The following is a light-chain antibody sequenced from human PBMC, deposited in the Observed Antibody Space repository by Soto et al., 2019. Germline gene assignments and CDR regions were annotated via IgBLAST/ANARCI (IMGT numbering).Light chain of an antibody. CDR1: ESVSSV. CDR2: GAS. V-gene: IGKV3-20*01. Sequence: EIVLTQSPATLSLSPGERATLSCRASESVSSVLAWYQQKPGQPPRLLIYGASSRATGIPDRFSGSGSGTDFTLTISRLEPEDFAVFYCQHYDSLPITFGQGTRLEI. CDR3: QHYDSLPIT. J-gene: IGKJ5*01.